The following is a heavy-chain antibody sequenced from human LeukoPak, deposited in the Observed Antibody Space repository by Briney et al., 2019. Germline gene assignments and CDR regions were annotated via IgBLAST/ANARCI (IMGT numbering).Heavy chain of an antibody. V-gene: IGHV4-34*01. J-gene: IGHJ6*02. CDR2: INHSGST. D-gene: IGHD3-16*01. CDR3: ARQFDYYYYGMDV. Sequence: SETLPLTCAVYGGSLSGYYWSWIRQPPGKGLEWIGEINHSGSTNYNPSLKSRVTISVDTSKNQFSLKLSSVAAADTAVYYCARQFDYYYYGMDVWGQGTTVTVSS. CDR1: GGSLSGYY.